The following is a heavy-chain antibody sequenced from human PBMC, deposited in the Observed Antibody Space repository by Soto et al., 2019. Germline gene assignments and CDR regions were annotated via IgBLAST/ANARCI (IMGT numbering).Heavy chain of an antibody. D-gene: IGHD4-17*01. J-gene: IGHJ6*02. CDR2: INPNSGGT. V-gene: IGHV1-2*04. CDR3: AWDIPTTVVTPYYYYGMDV. Sequence: ALVKVSCKASGYTFTGYYMHWVRQAPGQGLEWMGWINPNSGGTNYAQKFQGWVTMTRDTSISTAYMELSRLRSDDTAVYYCAWDIPTTVVTPYYYYGMDVWGQGTTVTVSS. CDR1: GYTFTGYY.